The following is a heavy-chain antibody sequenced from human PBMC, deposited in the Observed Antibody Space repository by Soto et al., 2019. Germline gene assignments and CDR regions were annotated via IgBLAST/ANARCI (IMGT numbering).Heavy chain of an antibody. D-gene: IGHD3-10*01. CDR3: ARGWFGPDV. J-gene: IGHJ6*03. CDR1: EFTFSGRS. CDR2: IDKVGTDS. V-gene: IGHV3-74*01. Sequence: EVQLVESGGGLVQPGRSLRLSCAASEFTFSGRSMHWVRQAPGKGLVWVSGIDKVGTDSTYADSVKGRFTSSRDNAKNTVYLQMNSLRVEDTAVYYCARGWFGPDVWGKGTTVTVSS.